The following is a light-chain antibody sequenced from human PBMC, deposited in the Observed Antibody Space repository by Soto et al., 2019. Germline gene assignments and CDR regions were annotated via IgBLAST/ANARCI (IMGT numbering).Light chain of an antibody. J-gene: IGKJ5*01. Sequence: EIVLTQSPATLSLSPGERATLSCRASQSVSSYLAWYQQKPGQVPRLLIYDASNRATGIPARFSGSGSGTVFPLTVSSLEPEDSAVYDCQQRSNWLTFCQGTRLEI. V-gene: IGKV3-11*01. CDR2: DAS. CDR1: QSVSSY. CDR3: QQRSNWLT.